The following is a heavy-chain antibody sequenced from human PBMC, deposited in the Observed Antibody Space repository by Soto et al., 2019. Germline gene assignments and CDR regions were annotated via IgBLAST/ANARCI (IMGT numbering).Heavy chain of an antibody. D-gene: IGHD3-22*01. J-gene: IGHJ2*01. CDR1: GFTFSSYA. Sequence: EVQLLESGGGLVQPGGSLRLSCAASGFTFSSYAMSWVRQAPGKGLEWVSGISGSGGSTYYADSVKGRFTISRDNSKNTLYLQMNSLRAEDTAVYYCAKDYCDIYWYFDLWGRGTLVTVSS. V-gene: IGHV3-23*01. CDR3: AKDYCDIYWYFDL. CDR2: ISGSGGST.